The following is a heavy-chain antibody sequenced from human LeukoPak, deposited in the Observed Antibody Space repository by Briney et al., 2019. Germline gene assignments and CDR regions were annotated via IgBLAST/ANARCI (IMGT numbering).Heavy chain of an antibody. D-gene: IGHD3-10*02. V-gene: IGHV3-21*01. J-gene: IGHJ6*04. CDR1: GFTFSASD. Sequence: GALRLSCAASGFTFSASDMNWVRQTPGKGLEWVSSISSSSSYIYYADSVKGRFSISRDNAKKSLYLQMNSLRAEGTAVYYCAELGITMIGGVWGKGTTVTISS. CDR2: ISSSSSYI. CDR3: AELGITMIGGV.